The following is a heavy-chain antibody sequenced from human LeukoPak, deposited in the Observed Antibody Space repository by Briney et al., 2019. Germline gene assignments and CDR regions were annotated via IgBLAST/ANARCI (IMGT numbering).Heavy chain of an antibody. Sequence: WASVKVSCKASGNSISNYAVSWVRQAPGQGFEWMGGIIPIFGTADYAQKFQGRVTITADQSTSTTYMALSRLKSEDTATYYCTTRACHAGGCSSSFYYYYGLHFWGQGTTVPVSS. D-gene: IGHD3-16*01. CDR1: GNSISNYA. J-gene: IGHJ6*02. CDR2: IIPIFGTA. CDR3: TTRACHAGGCSSSFYYYYGLHF. V-gene: IGHV1-69*01.